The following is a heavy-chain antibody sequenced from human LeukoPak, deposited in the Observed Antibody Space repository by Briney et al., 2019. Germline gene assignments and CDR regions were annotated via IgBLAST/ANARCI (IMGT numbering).Heavy chain of an antibody. J-gene: IGHJ3*01. D-gene: IGHD2-15*01. Sequence: AGGSLRLSCAASGFTYSNYEMNWVRQAPGKGLEWVSYIHSSGTSMYYADSVEGRFTISRDNAKNSLYLQMNSLRAEDTAVYYCAKGGYCSGGTCYLFNAFDLWGQGTMVPVSS. V-gene: IGHV3-48*03. CDR1: GFTYSNYE. CDR3: AKGGYCSGGTCYLFNAFDL. CDR2: IHSSGTSM.